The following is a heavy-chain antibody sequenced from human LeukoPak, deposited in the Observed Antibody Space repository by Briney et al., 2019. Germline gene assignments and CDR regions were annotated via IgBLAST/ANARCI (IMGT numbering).Heavy chain of an antibody. J-gene: IGHJ6*03. CDR3: ARLTGRSSGWPRPYYYYYMDV. V-gene: IGHV4-34*01. D-gene: IGHD6-19*01. Sequence: SETLSLTCAVYGGSFSGYYWSWIRQPPGKGLEWIGEINHSGSTNYNPSLKSRVTISVDTSKNQFSLKLSSVTAADTAVYYCARLTGRSSGWPRPYYYYYMDVWGKGTTVTISS. CDR2: INHSGST. CDR1: GGSFSGYY.